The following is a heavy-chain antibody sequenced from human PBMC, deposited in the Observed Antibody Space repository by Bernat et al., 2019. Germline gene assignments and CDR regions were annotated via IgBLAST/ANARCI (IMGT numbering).Heavy chain of an antibody. V-gene: IGHV3-53*01. Sequence: EVQLVESGGGLIQPGGSLRLSCAASGFTVSSNYMSWVRQAPGKGLEWVSVIYSGGSTYYADSVKGRFTISRDNSKNTLYLQMNSLRAEDTAVYYCARDDDYGFSAENAYYYYYGMDVWGQGTTVTVSS. D-gene: IGHD4-17*01. J-gene: IGHJ6*02. CDR2: IYSGGST. CDR3: ARDDDYGFSAENAYYYYYGMDV. CDR1: GFTVSSNY.